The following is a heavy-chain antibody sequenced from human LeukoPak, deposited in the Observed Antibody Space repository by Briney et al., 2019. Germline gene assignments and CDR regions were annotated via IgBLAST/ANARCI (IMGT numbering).Heavy chain of an antibody. V-gene: IGHV1-2*02. CDR3: ARRGYYDSSGQLDY. Sequence: ATVKVSCKASGYTFTGYYMHWVRQAPGQGLEWMGWINPNSGGTNYAQKFQGRVTMTRDTSISTAYMELSRLRSDDTAVYYCARRGYYDSSGQLDYWGQGTLVTVSS. D-gene: IGHD3-22*01. CDR1: GYTFTGYY. J-gene: IGHJ4*02. CDR2: INPNSGGT.